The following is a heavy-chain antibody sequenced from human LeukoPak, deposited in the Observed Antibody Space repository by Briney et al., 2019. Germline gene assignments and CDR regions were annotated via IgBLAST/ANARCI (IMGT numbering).Heavy chain of an antibody. V-gene: IGHV5-51*01. CDR3: ARLRDYYDSSGHDFDY. J-gene: IGHJ4*02. Sequence: GESLKISCKGSGYSFTSYWIGWVRQMPGKVLEWMGIIYPGDPDTRYSPSFQGQVTISADKSISTAYLQWSSLKASDTAMYYCARLRDYYDSSGHDFDYWGQGTLVTVSS. CDR1: GYSFTSYW. D-gene: IGHD3-22*01. CDR2: IYPGDPDT.